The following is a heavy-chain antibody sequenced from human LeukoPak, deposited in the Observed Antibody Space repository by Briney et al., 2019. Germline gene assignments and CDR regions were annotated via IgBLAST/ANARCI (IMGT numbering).Heavy chain of an antibody. D-gene: IGHD3-10*01. CDR1: GGSISSYY. V-gene: IGHV4-59*01. Sequence: PSETLSLTCTVSGGSISSYYWSWIRQPPGKRLEWIGYIYYSGSTNYNPSLKSRVTISVDTSKNQFSLKLSSVTAADTAVYYCARGKVGLLWFGEFFDYWGQGTLVTVSS. CDR2: IYYSGST. J-gene: IGHJ4*02. CDR3: ARGKVGLLWFGEFFDY.